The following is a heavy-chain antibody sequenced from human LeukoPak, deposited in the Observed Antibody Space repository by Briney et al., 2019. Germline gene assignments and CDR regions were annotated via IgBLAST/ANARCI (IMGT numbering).Heavy chain of an antibody. CDR1: RYTFTGYY. CDR2: INPKSGST. Sequence: ASVKVSCTASRYTFTGYYIHWVRQAPGQGFEYMGWINPKSGSTNYAQKFQGRVTMTKDTSISTAYMELSSLTSDDWAVYYCARDPPLIILTVEVNYWGQGTLVTVSA. J-gene: IGHJ4*02. D-gene: IGHD2-21*01. CDR3: ARDPPLIILTVEVNY. V-gene: IGHV1-2*02.